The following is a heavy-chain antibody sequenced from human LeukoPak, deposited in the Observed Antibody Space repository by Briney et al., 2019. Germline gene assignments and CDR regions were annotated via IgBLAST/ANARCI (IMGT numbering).Heavy chain of an antibody. CDR2: ISARGGTT. CDR3: ARVWTEIDYYYYYMDV. Sequence: GGSLRLSCAASGFTFNSYAMSWVRQAPGKGLEWVSAISARGGTTYYADSVKGRFTISRDNSKNTLYLQMNSLRAEDTAVYYCARVWTEIDYYYYYMDVWGKGTTVTVSS. J-gene: IGHJ6*03. D-gene: IGHD5-24*01. V-gene: IGHV3-23*01. CDR1: GFTFNSYA.